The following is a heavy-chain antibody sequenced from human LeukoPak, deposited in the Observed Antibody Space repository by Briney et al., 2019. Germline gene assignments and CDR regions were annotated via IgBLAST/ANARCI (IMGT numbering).Heavy chain of an antibody. CDR1: GGSISNYY. D-gene: IGHD5-24*01. Sequence: SETLSLTCTVSGGSISNYYWNWIRQPPGKGLEWIGYIYYTGNTNYNPSLKSRVTISVGTSKNQFSLKLSSVTAADTAVYYCARDRLQLQSWGQGTLVTVSS. CDR3: ARDRLQLQS. CDR2: IYYTGNT. V-gene: IGHV4-59*01. J-gene: IGHJ5*02.